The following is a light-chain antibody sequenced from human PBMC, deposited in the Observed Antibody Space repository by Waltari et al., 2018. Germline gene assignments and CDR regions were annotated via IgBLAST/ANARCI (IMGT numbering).Light chain of an antibody. CDR3: QSADTSGIYV. CDR2: RDT. Sequence: SYELTQPPSVSVSPGQTATITCSGDALPKQYAYWYQQRPGQAPVLMLSRDTERPSGVPERFSGSTSGTTVSLTITGVQAEDEADYYCQSADTSGIYVFGPGTRVTVL. V-gene: IGLV3-25*03. J-gene: IGLJ1*01. CDR1: ALPKQY.